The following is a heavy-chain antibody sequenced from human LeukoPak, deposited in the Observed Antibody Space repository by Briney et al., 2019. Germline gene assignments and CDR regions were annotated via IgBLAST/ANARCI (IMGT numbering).Heavy chain of an antibody. V-gene: IGHV4-59*11. CDR3: ERSPPGIAVAGTGNWFDP. CDR1: GGSISSHY. J-gene: IGHJ5*02. Sequence: SETLSLTCTVSGGSISSHYWSWIRQPPGKGLEWIGYIYYSGSTNYNPSLKSRVTISVDTSKNQFSLKLSSVTAADTAVYYCERSPPGIAVAGTGNWFDPWGQGTLVTVSS. D-gene: IGHD6-19*01. CDR2: IYYSGST.